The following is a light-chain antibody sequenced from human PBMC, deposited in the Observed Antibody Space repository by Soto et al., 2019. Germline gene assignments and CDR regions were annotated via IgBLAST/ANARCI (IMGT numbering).Light chain of an antibody. CDR1: QSVSSSY. Sequence: EIVLTQSPGTLSLSPGERATLSCRASQSVSSSYLAWYQQKPGQAPRLLIYGASSRVTGTPDRFSGSGSGTDFTLTISRLEPEDFAVYYCQQDGKTFGQGTKVDIK. V-gene: IGKV3-20*01. CDR3: QQDGKT. J-gene: IGKJ1*01. CDR2: GAS.